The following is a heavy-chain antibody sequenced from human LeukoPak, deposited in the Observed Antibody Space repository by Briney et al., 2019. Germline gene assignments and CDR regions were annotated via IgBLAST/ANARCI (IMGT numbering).Heavy chain of an antibody. CDR3: ARDLTTVTSFDF. CDR2: ISSSSSYI. J-gene: IGHJ4*02. D-gene: IGHD4-17*01. V-gene: IGHV3-21*03. Sequence: GGSLRLSCAASGFTFSSYSMNWVRQAPGKGLEWVSSISSSSSYIYYADSVKGRFTISRDNAKNSLYLQMNSLRAEDTAFYYCARDLTTVTSFDFGGQGTLVTVSS. CDR1: GFTFSSYS.